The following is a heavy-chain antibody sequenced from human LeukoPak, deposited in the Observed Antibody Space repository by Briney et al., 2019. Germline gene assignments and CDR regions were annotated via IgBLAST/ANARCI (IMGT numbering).Heavy chain of an antibody. Sequence: PSQTLSLTCTVSGGSISSGGYYWSWIRQHPGKGLEWIGYIYYSGSTYYNPSLKSRVTISVDTSKNQFSLKLSSVTAADTAVYYCARGSYSSGWYGYWGQGTLVTVSS. D-gene: IGHD6-19*01. CDR1: GGSISSGGYY. V-gene: IGHV4-31*03. J-gene: IGHJ4*02. CDR2: IYYSGST. CDR3: ARGSYSSGWYGY.